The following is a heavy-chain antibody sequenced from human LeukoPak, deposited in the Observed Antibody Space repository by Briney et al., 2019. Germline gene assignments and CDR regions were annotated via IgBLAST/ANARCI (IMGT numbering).Heavy chain of an antibody. V-gene: IGHV3-9*01. CDR2: ISWNSGII. CDR1: GFTFHDYA. CDR3: TKDSVAMVTTSDY. J-gene: IGHJ4*02. Sequence: PGRSLRLSCAASGFTFHDYAMHWVRQAPGKSLEWVSGISWNSGIIGYADSVKGRFTTSRDNAKNSLYLQMNSLRPEDTALYYCTKDSVAMVTTSDYWGQGTLVTVSS. D-gene: IGHD5-18*01.